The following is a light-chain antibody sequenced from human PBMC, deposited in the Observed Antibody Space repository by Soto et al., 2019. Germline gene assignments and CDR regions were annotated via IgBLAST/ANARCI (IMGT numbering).Light chain of an antibody. V-gene: IGLV2-14*01. CDR1: SSDVGGYNY. Sequence: QSALTQPASVSGSPGQSITISCTGTSSDVGGYNYVSWYQQHPGKAPKLLIYDVINRPSGVSNRFSGSKSGNTASLTISGLQAEDEADYYFSSYTSSSPYVFGTGTKVTVL. CDR3: SSYTSSSPYV. CDR2: DVI. J-gene: IGLJ1*01.